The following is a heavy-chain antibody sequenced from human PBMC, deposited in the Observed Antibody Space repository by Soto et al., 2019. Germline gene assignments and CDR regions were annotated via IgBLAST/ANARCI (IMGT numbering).Heavy chain of an antibody. D-gene: IGHD3-3*01. CDR1: GYSFTSYW. V-gene: IGHV5-51*01. CDR3: ARRSKTRITIFGVVSDAFDI. CDR2: IYPGDSDT. J-gene: IGHJ3*02. Sequence: GESLKISCKGSGYSFTSYWIGWVRQMPGKGLEWMGIIYPGDSDTRYSPSFQGQVTISADKSISTAYLQWSSLKASDTAMYYCARRSKTRITIFGVVSDAFDIWGQGTMVTVSS.